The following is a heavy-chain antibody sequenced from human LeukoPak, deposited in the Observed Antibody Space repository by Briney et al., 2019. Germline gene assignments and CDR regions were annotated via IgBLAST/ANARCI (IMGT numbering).Heavy chain of an antibody. D-gene: IGHD3-3*01. CDR3: ARVPHYDFWSGGDAFDI. CDR1: GFTFSSYW. J-gene: IGHJ3*02. CDR2: INTDRSST. Sequence: GGSLRLSCAASGFTFSSYWMHWVRQAPGKGLVWVSRINTDRSSTSYADSVKGRFTISRDNAKNTLYLQMNSLRAEDTAVYYCARVPHYDFWSGGDAFDIWGQGTMVTVSS. V-gene: IGHV3-74*01.